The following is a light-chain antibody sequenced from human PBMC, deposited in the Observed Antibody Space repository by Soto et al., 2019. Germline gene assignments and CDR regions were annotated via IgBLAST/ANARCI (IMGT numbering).Light chain of an antibody. V-gene: IGKV2-28*01. CDR1: HSLLQADGNNY. CDR3: MQGLETPLT. J-gene: IGKJ4*01. CDR2: LAS. Sequence: DIVITQYTLSLVFTPGDPAFISCRSSHSLLQADGNNYLNWYLKKSGQPPQLLIYLASYRASGVPDRFSGSGSGTDFTLRISRVEAEDVGLYYCMQGLETPLTFGGGTKVEIK.